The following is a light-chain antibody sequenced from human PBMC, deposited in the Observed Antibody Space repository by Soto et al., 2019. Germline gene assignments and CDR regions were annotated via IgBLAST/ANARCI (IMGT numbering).Light chain of an antibody. V-gene: IGKV3-20*01. CDR3: QQYGSSSWT. J-gene: IGKJ1*01. CDR2: EAS. Sequence: IVFTKSPCTLSLHPGERATLSCRASQRVGSSFLAWYQQTPGQAPRLLIYEASNRAPDIPERFSGSGSETDFTLTISSLEAEDFAVYYCQQYGSSSWTFGQGTKVDIK. CDR1: QRVGSSF.